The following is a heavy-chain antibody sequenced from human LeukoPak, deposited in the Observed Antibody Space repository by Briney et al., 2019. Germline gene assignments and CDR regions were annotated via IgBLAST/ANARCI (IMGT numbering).Heavy chain of an antibody. D-gene: IGHD6-13*01. CDR1: GFTFSSYW. Sequence: PGGSLRLSCAASGFTFSSYWMHWVRQAPGKGLVWVSRINSDGSSTSYADSVKGRFTISRDNAKNTLYLQMNSLRAEDTAIYFCARERGSWSFDYWGQGILATVSS. V-gene: IGHV3-74*01. CDR3: ARERGSWSFDY. CDR2: INSDGSST. J-gene: IGHJ4*02.